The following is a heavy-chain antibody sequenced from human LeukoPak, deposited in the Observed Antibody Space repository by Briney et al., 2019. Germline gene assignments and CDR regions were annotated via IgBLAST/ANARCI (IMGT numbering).Heavy chain of an antibody. Sequence: PGGSLRLSCAASGFTFSDYYMSLIRPAPGKGPECVSYISISGSTIYYADSVKGRFTISRENAKNSLYLQMNSLRAEDPAVYYCGRGSSSGRKDYWGQGTLVTVSS. CDR3: GRGSSSGRKDY. V-gene: IGHV3-11*01. D-gene: IGHD6-6*01. CDR1: GFTFSDYY. CDR2: ISISGSTI. J-gene: IGHJ4*02.